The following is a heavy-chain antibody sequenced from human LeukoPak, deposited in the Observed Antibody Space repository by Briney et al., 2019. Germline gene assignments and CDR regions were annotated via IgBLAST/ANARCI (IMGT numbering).Heavy chain of an antibody. Sequence: SETLSLTCSLSGGSISNYYWSWIRQPPGKGLEWIGYIYYSGSTNYNPSLKSRVSISIDTSKYQFSLRLTSVTAADTAVYYCARVPLSAWYYMDAWGKGTTVTISS. CDR2: IYYSGST. D-gene: IGHD6-19*01. V-gene: IGHV4-59*01. CDR3: ARVPLSAWYYMDA. J-gene: IGHJ6*03. CDR1: GGSISNYY.